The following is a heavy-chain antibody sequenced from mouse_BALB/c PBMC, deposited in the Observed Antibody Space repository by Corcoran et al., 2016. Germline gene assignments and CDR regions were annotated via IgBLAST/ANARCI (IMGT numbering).Heavy chain of an antibody. CDR2: IDPANGNT. Sequence: EVQLQQSGAELVKPGASVKLSCTASGFNITDTYMHWVKQRPEQGLEWIGRIDPANGNTKYDPKFQGKATMTADTSSNTVYLQLSSLTSEATAVYYCGRSREGNYVVYWGQGTTLTVSS. D-gene: IGHD2-1*01. CDR3: GRSREGNYVVY. J-gene: IGHJ2*01. V-gene: IGHV14-3*02. CDR1: GFNITDTY.